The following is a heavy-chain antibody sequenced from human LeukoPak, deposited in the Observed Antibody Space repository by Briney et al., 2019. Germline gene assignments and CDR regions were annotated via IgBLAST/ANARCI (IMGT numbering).Heavy chain of an antibody. Sequence: SETLSLTCTVSVGSISSSSYYWGWSRQPRGKGLEWIWSIYYSGSTYYNPSLKSRVTISVDTSKNQLSPKLSSVTAADTAVYYCARHSGRQYRPARRDYWGQGTLVTVSS. CDR1: VGSISSSSYY. J-gene: IGHJ4*02. CDR2: IYYSGST. CDR3: ARHSGRQYRPARRDY. V-gene: IGHV4-39*01. D-gene: IGHD6-6*01.